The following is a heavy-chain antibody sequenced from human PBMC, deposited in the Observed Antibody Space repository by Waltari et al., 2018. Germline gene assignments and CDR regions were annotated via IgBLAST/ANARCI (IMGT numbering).Heavy chain of an antibody. CDR1: GYSIRSGYY. CDR2: IYHSGST. CDR3: VGGSGSLDPYWFDP. Sequence: QVQLQESGPGLVKPSETLYLTCAVSGYSIRSGYYWGWIRQPPGKGLEWIGSIYHSGSTYYNPSLKSRVTISVDTSKNQFSLKLSSVTAADTAVYYCVGGSGSLDPYWFDPWGQGTLVTVSS. V-gene: IGHV4-38-2*01. J-gene: IGHJ5*02. D-gene: IGHD3-10*01.